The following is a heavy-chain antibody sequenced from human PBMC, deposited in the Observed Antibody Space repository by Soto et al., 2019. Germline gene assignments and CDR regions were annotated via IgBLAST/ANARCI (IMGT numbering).Heavy chain of an antibody. V-gene: IGHV4-59*01. Sequence: PETLSLTCNVSGGSIRSYYWNWIRQPPGKTLEWIGDVYYSGSANYNPSLKSRVTISVDMSRNQFSLKLNSVTAADTAVYYCARGSMVRGPTPFDYWGQGTLVTVS. D-gene: IGHD3-10*01. CDR3: ARGSMVRGPTPFDY. CDR2: VYYSGSA. CDR1: GGSIRSYY. J-gene: IGHJ4*02.